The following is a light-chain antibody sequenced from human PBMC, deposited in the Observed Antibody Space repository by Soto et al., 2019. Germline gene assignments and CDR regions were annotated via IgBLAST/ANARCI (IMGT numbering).Light chain of an antibody. CDR2: GAS. CDR3: QQYGSSPYT. Sequence: EIVLTQFPGTLSLSPGESATLSCRTSESISSSYLAWYQQRPGQPPRLLIYGASKTATGIPDRFSGSGSGTDFTLSISRLEPEDFGMYYCQQYGSSPYTFAQGTNLEIK. J-gene: IGKJ2*01. V-gene: IGKV3-20*01. CDR1: ESISSSY.